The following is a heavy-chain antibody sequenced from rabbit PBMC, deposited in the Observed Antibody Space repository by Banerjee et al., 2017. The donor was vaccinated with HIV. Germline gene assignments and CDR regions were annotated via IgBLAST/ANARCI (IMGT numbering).Heavy chain of an antibody. D-gene: IGHD4-1*01. V-gene: IGHV1S45*01. Sequence: QEQLEESGGDLVKPEGSLTLTCKASGFSFSSSYWICWVRQAPGKGLEWIACMHADSVGSTYYASWAKGRFTISRTSSTTVTLQMTSLTAADTATYFCARDLAGVIGWNFGLWGPGTLVTVS. CDR1: GFSFSSSYW. CDR2: MHADSVGST. J-gene: IGHJ4*01. CDR3: ARDLAGVIGWNFGL.